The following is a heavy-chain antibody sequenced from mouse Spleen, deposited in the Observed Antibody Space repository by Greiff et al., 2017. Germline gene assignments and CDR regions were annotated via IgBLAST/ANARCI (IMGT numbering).Heavy chain of an antibody. CDR3: KIGNWEIDY. D-gene: IGHD4-1*01. Sequence: QVQLQQPGAELVKPGASVKLSCKASVYTFTSYWMHWVKLSPGQGFEWIGDIHPSNGGTNYNEKFKRKATLTVDKSSSTDYMKLSSLTSKDSAVYYCKIGNWEIDYWGQGTTLTVSS. CDR2: IHPSNGGT. V-gene: IGHV1S16*01. J-gene: IGHJ2*01. CDR1: VYTFTSYW.